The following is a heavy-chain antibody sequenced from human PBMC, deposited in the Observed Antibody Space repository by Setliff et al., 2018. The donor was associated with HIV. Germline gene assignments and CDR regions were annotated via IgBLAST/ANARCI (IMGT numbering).Heavy chain of an antibody. D-gene: IGHD2-15*01. CDR1: GYTFTTYA. CDR3: ARVACSGGSCYSYFQH. J-gene: IGHJ1*01. V-gene: IGHV1-3*01. Sequence: ASVKVSCKASGYTFTTYASHWVRQAPGQGLEWMGWINAGNGNAKYSQKFQGRVTITRDTSASTAYMELSSLTSEDTAVYYCARVACSGGSCYSYFQHWGQGTLVTVSS. CDR2: INAGNGNA.